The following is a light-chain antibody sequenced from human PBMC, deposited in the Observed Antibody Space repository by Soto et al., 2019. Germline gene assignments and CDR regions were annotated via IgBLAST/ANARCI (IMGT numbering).Light chain of an antibody. V-gene: IGKV1-39*01. CDR1: QNIREF. Sequence: DIQMTQSPSSLSASVGDRVTITCRASQNIREFVNWYQQKPGSAPKLVISAASTLQTWVPLRFSGRGSGTDFTLTISNLQPEDVGSYICQESYTTPWTFGRGTKLEI. CDR3: QESYTTPWT. CDR2: AAS. J-gene: IGKJ1*01.